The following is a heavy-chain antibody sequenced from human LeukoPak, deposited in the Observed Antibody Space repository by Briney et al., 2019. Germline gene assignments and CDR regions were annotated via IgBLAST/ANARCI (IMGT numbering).Heavy chain of an antibody. V-gene: IGHV3-21*01. Sequence: PGGSLRLSCAASGFTFGSYSMNWVRQVPGKGLQWVSSISSTSSYIYYADSVKGRFTVSRDNAKNSLSLQMDSLGAEDTAVYYCARDRSGSSPFDYWGQGTLVTVSS. J-gene: IGHJ4*02. D-gene: IGHD1-26*01. CDR1: GFTFGSYS. CDR2: ISSTSSYI. CDR3: ARDRSGSSPFDY.